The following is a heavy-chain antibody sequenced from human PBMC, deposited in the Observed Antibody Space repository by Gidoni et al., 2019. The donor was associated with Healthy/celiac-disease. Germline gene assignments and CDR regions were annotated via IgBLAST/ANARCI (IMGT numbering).Heavy chain of an antibody. J-gene: IGHJ6*02. CDR3: ARDWACSGGSCYLLYYYYGMDV. CDR1: GFTFSSYS. V-gene: IGHV3-48*02. CDR2: ISSSSSTR. D-gene: IGHD2-15*01. Sequence: EVQLVESGGGLVQPGGSLRLSCAASGFTFSSYSMNWVSQAPGKGLEWVSYISSSSSTRYYADSVKGRFTISRDNAKNSLYLQMNSLRDEDTAVYYCARDWACSGGSCYLLYYYYGMDVWGQGTTVTVSS.